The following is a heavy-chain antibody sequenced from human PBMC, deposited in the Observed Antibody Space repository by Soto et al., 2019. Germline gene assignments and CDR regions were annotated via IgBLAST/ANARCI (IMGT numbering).Heavy chain of an antibody. CDR1: GLTFSISW. CDR3: ATANTPYAVAM. V-gene: IGHV3-7*01. CDR2: INPAGNVQ. Sequence: VQLVESGGGLVQPGASLRLSCTASGLTFSISWMTWVRQAPGEGLEWVSNINPAGNVQHYADSVKERFTISRDNAKNSLFLPMSVMRVEYTAVYYCATANTPYAVAMWGQGTMVTASS. J-gene: IGHJ3*02.